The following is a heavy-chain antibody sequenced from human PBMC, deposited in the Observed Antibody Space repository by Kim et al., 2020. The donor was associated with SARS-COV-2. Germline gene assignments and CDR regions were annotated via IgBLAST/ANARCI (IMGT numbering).Heavy chain of an antibody. CDR1: GFSLSTSGMC. V-gene: IGHV2-70*01. D-gene: IGHD6-13*01. J-gene: IGHJ4*02. CDR2: IDWDDDK. Sequence: SGPTLVNPTQTLTLTCTFSGFSLSTSGMCVSWIRQPPGKALDWLALIDWDDDKYYSTSLKTRLTISKDTSKNQVVLTMTNMDPVDTATYYCARIRIAAAGRHFDYWGQGTLVTVSS. CDR3: ARIRIAAAGRHFDY.